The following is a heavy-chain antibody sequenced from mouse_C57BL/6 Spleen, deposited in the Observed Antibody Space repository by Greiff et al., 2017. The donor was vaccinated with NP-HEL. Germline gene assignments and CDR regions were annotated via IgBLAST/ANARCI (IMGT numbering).Heavy chain of an antibody. V-gene: IGHV1-54*01. Sequence: LQESGAELVRPGTSVKVSCKASGYAFTNYLIEWVKQRPGQGLEWIGVINPGSGGTNYNEKFKGKATLTADKSSSTAYMQLSSLTSEDSAVYFCARSTTRQYYFDYWGQGTTLTVSS. CDR1: GYAFTNYL. CDR2: INPGSGGT. D-gene: IGHD1-1*01. J-gene: IGHJ2*01. CDR3: ARSTTRQYYFDY.